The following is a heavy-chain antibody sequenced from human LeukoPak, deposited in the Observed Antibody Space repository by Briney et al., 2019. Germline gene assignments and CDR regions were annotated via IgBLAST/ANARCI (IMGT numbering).Heavy chain of an antibody. CDR1: GFTFSNYW. J-gene: IGHJ4*02. Sequence: GGSLRLSCAASGFTFSNYWMSWVRQAPGKGLEWVANIKQDGSETYYVDSVKGRFTISRDNAKNSLFLQMNSLTAEDTAVYYCARKGGTRGPLNYWGQGTLVTVSS. V-gene: IGHV3-7*01. D-gene: IGHD2-8*01. CDR3: ARKGGTRGPLNY. CDR2: IKQDGSET.